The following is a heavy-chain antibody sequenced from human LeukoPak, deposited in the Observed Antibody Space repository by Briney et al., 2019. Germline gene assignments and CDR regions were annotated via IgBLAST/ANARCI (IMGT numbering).Heavy chain of an antibody. Sequence: GGSLRLSCAASGFTFSSYSMNWVRQAPGKGLEWVSSISSSSSNIYYADSVKGRFTISRDNAKNSLYLQMNSLRAEDTAMYFCARRMPGDAFDVWGQGTMVTVSS. CDR1: GFTFSSYS. CDR3: ARRMPGDAFDV. D-gene: IGHD2-2*01. V-gene: IGHV3-21*04. CDR2: ISSSSSNI. J-gene: IGHJ3*01.